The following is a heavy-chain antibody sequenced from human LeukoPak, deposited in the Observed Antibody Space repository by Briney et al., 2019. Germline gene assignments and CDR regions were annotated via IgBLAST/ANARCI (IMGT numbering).Heavy chain of an antibody. CDR1: GGSISSYY. CDR2: IYTSGST. J-gene: IGHJ5*02. D-gene: IGHD3-10*01. V-gene: IGHV4-4*07. Sequence: SETLSLTCTVSGGSISSYYWSWIRQPAGKGLEWIGRIYTSGSTNYNPSLESRVTMSVDTSKNQFSLKLSSVTAADTAVYYCAREPWFGELYGWFDPWGQGTLVTVSS. CDR3: AREPWFGELYGWFDP.